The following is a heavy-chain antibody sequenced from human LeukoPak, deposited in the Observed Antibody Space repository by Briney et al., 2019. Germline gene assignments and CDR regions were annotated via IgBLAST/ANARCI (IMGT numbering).Heavy chain of an antibody. CDR2: ISGRGDSA. D-gene: IGHD4-17*01. V-gene: IGHV3-23*01. J-gene: IGHJ3*02. Sequence: GGSLRLSCAASGFTSNNYAMSWVRQAPGKGLEWVSTISGRGDSAYYADSEKGRFTISRDNSKNTLFLQMNSLRAEDTAVYYCAKSITTMTTGGAFDIWGQGTMVTVSS. CDR1: GFTSNNYA. CDR3: AKSITTMTTGGAFDI.